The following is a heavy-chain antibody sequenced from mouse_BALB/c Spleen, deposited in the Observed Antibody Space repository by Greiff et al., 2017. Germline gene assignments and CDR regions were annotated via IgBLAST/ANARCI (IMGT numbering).Heavy chain of an antibody. J-gene: IGHJ3*01. Sequence: EVQLQHSGPELAKPGASVKISCKASGYSFTGYNLNWVKQRNGKSLEWIGNIDPYYGGTSYHQKFKGKATLTVDKSSSTAYMQLKSLTSEDSAVYYCARGDGSRDGFAYWGQGTLVTVSA. CDR2: IDPYYGGT. CDR1: GYSFTGYN. V-gene: IGHV1-39*01. D-gene: IGHD1-1*01. CDR3: ARGDGSRDGFAY.